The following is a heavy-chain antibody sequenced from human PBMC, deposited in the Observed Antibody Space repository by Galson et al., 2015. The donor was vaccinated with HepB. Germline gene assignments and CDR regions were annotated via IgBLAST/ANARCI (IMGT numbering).Heavy chain of an antibody. CDR1: GFTFSPYA. CDR3: VRDGKYSNGMDA. D-gene: IGHD2-15*01. Sequence: SLRLSCAGSGFTFSPYAMHWVRQAPGKGPEWLSYISGTSGTIYNADSVTGRFTISRDNAKNLLYLQMNSLRDEDTAVYYCVRDGKYSNGMDAWGQGTTVTVSS. CDR2: ISGTSGTI. V-gene: IGHV3-48*02. J-gene: IGHJ6*02.